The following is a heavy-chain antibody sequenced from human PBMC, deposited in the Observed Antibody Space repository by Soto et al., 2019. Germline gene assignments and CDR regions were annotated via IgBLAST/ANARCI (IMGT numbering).Heavy chain of an antibody. CDR3: AKDRHYPRDYFHY. Sequence: WGSLRLSCAASGFTFRSYGMHWVRQAPGKGLEWVSAVSANGQGIYYADSVRGRFTISRDNSKNTVFLHMDSLSAEDTAVYYCAKDRHYPRDYFHYWGQGTLVTVSS. CDR1: GFTFRSYG. J-gene: IGHJ4*02. CDR2: VSANGQGI. D-gene: IGHD3-10*01. V-gene: IGHV3-23*01.